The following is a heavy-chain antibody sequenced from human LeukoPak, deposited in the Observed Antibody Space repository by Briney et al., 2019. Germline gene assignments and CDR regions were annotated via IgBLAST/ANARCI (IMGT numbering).Heavy chain of an antibody. CDR1: AGSINSSSYS. D-gene: IGHD4-17*01. Sequence: PSETLSLTCTVSAGSINSSSYSWGWIRQPPGKGMECIGSIYYSGSTKYNPSLKSRVTISVDTSKNQFSLKLSSVTAADTAVYYCARGGTTVTPGLLWFDPWGQGTLVTVSS. CDR2: IYYSGST. V-gene: IGHV4-39*07. J-gene: IGHJ5*02. CDR3: ARGGTTVTPGLLWFDP.